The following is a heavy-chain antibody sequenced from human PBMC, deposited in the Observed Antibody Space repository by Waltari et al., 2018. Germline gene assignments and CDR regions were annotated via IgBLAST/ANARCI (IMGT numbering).Heavy chain of an antibody. CDR1: GGSISSYY. J-gene: IGHJ4*02. Sequence: QVQLQESGPGLVQPSETLSLTCTVSGGSISSYYWSWIRQPAGKGLEWIGRIYTSGSTNYNPSLKRRVTMSVDTSKNQFSLKLSSVTAADTAVYYCARDPGSYSSSWYDYWGQGTLVTVSS. CDR3: ARDPGSYSSSWYDY. CDR2: IYTSGST. D-gene: IGHD6-13*01. V-gene: IGHV4-4*07.